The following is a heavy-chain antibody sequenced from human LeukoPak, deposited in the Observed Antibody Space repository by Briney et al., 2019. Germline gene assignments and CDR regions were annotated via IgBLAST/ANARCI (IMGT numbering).Heavy chain of an antibody. CDR1: GGSFSGYY. D-gene: IGHD3-9*01. J-gene: IGHJ5*02. CDR3: ARYPPGRYFDWPIIGGGWFDP. Sequence: SETLSLTCAVYGGSFSGYYWSWIRQPPGKGLEWIGEINHSGSTNYNPSLKSRVTISVDTSKNQFSLKLSSVTAADTAVYYCARYPPGRYFDWPIIGGGWFDPWGQGTLVTVSS. V-gene: IGHV4-34*01. CDR2: INHSGST.